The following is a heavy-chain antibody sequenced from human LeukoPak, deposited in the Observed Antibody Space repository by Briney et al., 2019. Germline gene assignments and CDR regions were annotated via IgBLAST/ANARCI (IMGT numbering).Heavy chain of an antibody. CDR2: INPNSGGT. CDR1: GYTFTGYY. Sequence: ASVKVSCKASGYTFTGYYMHWVRQAPGQGLEWMGWINPNSGGTNYAQKFQGRVTMTRDTSISTAYMELSSLRSEDTAVYYCATDLGVMVRGVNWFDPWGQGTLVTVSS. J-gene: IGHJ5*02. CDR3: ATDLGVMVRGVNWFDP. D-gene: IGHD3-10*01. V-gene: IGHV1-2*02.